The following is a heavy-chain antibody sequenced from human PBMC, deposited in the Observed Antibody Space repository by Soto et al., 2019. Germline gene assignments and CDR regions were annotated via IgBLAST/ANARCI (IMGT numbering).Heavy chain of an antibody. V-gene: IGHV4-61*01. CDR1: GGSVSSGSYY. CDR2: IYYSGST. Sequence: QVQLQESGPGLVKPSETLSLTCTVSGGSVSSGSYYWSWIRQPPGKGLEWIGYIYYSGSTTYNPSLKSRVTISVDTTKNQFSLTLSSVTAADTAVYYCARAGADSSSWSLWWFDPWGQGTLITVSS. J-gene: IGHJ5*02. D-gene: IGHD6-13*01. CDR3: ARAGADSSSWSLWWFDP.